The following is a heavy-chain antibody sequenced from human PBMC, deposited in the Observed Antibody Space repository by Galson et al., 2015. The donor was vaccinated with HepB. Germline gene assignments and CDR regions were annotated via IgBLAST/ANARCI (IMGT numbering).Heavy chain of an antibody. D-gene: IGHD5-12*01. CDR1: GFTFSSYA. J-gene: IGHJ4*02. CDR3: ARARYSGYDYDGVGAVAGKYYFDY. V-gene: IGHV3-30*04. Sequence: SLRLSCAASGFTFSSYAMHWVRQAPGKGLEWVAVISYDGSNKYYADSVKGRFTISRDNSKNTLYLQMNSLRAEDTAVYYCARARYSGYDYDGVGAVAGKYYFDYWGQGTLVTVSS. CDR2: ISYDGSNK.